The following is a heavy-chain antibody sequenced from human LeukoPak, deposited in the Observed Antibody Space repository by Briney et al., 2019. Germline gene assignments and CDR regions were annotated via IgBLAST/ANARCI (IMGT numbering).Heavy chain of an antibody. CDR1: GGSISSYH. CDR3: ARDRVSVAGTIAFDY. D-gene: IGHD6-19*01. Sequence: TSETLSLTCTVSGGSISSYHWSWIRQPAGKGLEWIGRVYTSGSTNYNPSLKSRVTMSVDTSKNQFSLKLSSVTAADTAVYYCARDRVSVAGTIAFDYWGQGTLVTVSS. J-gene: IGHJ4*02. V-gene: IGHV4-4*07. CDR2: VYTSGST.